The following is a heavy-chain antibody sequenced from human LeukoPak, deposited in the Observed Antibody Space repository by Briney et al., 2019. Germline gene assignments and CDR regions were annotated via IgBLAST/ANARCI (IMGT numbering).Heavy chain of an antibody. D-gene: IGHD3-3*01. J-gene: IGHJ5*02. CDR2: IYHSGST. CDR3: ARRITIFGVPTSFDP. Sequence: SETLSLTCTVSGGSISSGGYSWSWIRQPPGKGLEWIGYIYHSGSTYYNPSLKSRVTISVDRSKNQFSLKLSSVTAADTAVYYCARRITIFGVPTSFDPWGQGTLVTVSS. V-gene: IGHV4-30-2*01. CDR1: GGSISSGGYS.